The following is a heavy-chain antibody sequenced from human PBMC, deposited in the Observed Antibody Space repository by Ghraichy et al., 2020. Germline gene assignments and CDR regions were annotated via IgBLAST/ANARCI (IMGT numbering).Heavy chain of an antibody. V-gene: IGHV3-48*02. CDR1: GFTFSGYS. CDR3: ARGSKVVRFYYYDGMDV. J-gene: IGHJ6*02. Sequence: GGSLRLSCVGSGFTFSGYSMNWVRQSPGKGLEWVSYITSSSRTIFYADSVKGRFTISRDNVQNSLYLQMNSLRDEDTAEYFCARGSKVVRFYYYDGMDVWGQGTTVTVAS. D-gene: IGHD4-23*01. CDR2: ITSSSRTI.